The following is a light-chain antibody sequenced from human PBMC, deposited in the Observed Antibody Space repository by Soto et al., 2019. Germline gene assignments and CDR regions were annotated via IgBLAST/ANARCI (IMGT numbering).Light chain of an antibody. Sequence: EIVLTQPPATLSLSPGDRATLSCRASQSVNYLAWYQQKPGQAPRLLIYDASNRATGIPARFSGSGSGTDFTLTISSLEPEDFAVYYCQQRGTWPPLTFGGGTKVEIK. CDR3: QQRGTWPPLT. CDR2: DAS. J-gene: IGKJ4*01. CDR1: QSVNY. V-gene: IGKV3-11*01.